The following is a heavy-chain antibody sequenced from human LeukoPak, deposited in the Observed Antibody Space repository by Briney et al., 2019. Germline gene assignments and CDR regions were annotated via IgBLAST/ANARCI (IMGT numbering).Heavy chain of an antibody. V-gene: IGHV3-30*04. CDR3: ARDRSYYGSGSWFGFAAFDI. J-gene: IGHJ3*02. Sequence: PGGSLRLSCAASRFTFSSYTMHWVRQAPGKGLEWVAVTSYDGSNKYYADSVKGRFTISRDNSKNTLYLQMNSLRAEDTAVYYCARDRSYYGSGSWFGFAAFDIWGQGTMVTVSS. CDR1: RFTFSSYT. CDR2: TSYDGSNK. D-gene: IGHD3-10*01.